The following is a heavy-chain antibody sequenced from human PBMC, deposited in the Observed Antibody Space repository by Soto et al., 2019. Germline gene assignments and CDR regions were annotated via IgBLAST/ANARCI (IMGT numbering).Heavy chain of an antibody. D-gene: IGHD2-15*01. J-gene: IGHJ6*03. CDR2: ISSSSDTI. Sequence: GGSLRLSCAASGFTFSSYAMSWVRQAPEKGLEWVSSISSSSDTIYYADSVKGRFTISRDNAKNSLYLQMNSLRAEDTAVYYCARDPRYCSGGNCYSSYHYYHLDVWGIGTTVTVSS. CDR3: ARDPRYCSGGNCYSSYHYYHLDV. CDR1: GFTFSSYA. V-gene: IGHV3-48*01.